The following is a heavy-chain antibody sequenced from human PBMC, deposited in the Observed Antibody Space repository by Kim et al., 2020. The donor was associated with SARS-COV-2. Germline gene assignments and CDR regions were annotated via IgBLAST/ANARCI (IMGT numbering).Heavy chain of an antibody. CDR1: GFTFSSYG. V-gene: IGHV3-30*18. J-gene: IGHJ6*02. Sequence: GGSLRLSCAASGFTFSSYGMHWVRQAPGKGLEWVAVISYDGSNKYYADSVKGRFTITRDNSKNKNTLYLQRNSLRAEDTAVYYCAKGGLHYASSGDYYYYSFMNVWGQGTTVTVSS. CDR3: AKGGLHYASSGDYYYYSFMNV. CDR2: ISYDGSNK. D-gene: IGHD3-22*01.